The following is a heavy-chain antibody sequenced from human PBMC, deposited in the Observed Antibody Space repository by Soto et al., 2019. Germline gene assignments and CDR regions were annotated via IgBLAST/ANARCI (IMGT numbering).Heavy chain of an antibody. CDR3: ARGDSLGYCSGGSCYSESYFDY. CDR1: GFTFSSYS. D-gene: IGHD2-15*01. V-gene: IGHV3-48*01. CDR2: ISSSSSTI. Sequence: GGSLRLSCAASGFTFSSYSMNWVRQAPGKGLEWVSYISSSSSTIYYADSVKGRFTISRDNAKNSLYLQMNSLRAEDTAVYYCARGDSLGYCSGGSCYSESYFDYWGQGTLVTVSS. J-gene: IGHJ4*02.